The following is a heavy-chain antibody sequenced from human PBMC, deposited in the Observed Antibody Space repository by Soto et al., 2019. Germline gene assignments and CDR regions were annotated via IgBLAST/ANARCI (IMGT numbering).Heavy chain of an antibody. CDR1: GGTFSSYA. D-gene: IGHD6-19*01. CDR3: ARSPAGIGYYYYGLDV. J-gene: IGHJ6*02. V-gene: IGHV1-69*01. CDR2: SIPIFGTA. Sequence: QVQLVQSGAEVKKPGSSVKVSCKASGGTFSSYAISWVRQAPGQGLEWMGGSIPIFGTANYAQKFQGRVTITADESTSTADMVLSSLRSEDTAVYYCARSPAGIGYYYYGLDVWGQGTTVTVSS.